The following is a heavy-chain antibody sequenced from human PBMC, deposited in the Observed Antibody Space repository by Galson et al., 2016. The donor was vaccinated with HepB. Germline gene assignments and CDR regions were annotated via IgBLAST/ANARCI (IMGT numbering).Heavy chain of an antibody. J-gene: IGHJ4*02. CDR1: GSSLPVSDMC. V-gene: IGHV2-70*01. D-gene: IGHD3-16*01. Sequence: PALVKPTQTLTLTCTLSGSSLPVSDMCVSWIRQTPGKAPEWLAALDKDDDEYYSASLKTRLTISRDTSKNQVALKMTNMDVVDTATYYCARSSPGSLSLYFFDYWGQGILVTVSS. CDR3: ARSSPGSLSLYFFDY. CDR2: LDKDDDE.